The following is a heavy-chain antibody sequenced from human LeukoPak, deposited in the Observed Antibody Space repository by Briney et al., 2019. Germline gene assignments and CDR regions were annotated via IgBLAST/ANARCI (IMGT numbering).Heavy chain of an antibody. V-gene: IGHV4-34*01. CDR2: INHSGST. D-gene: IGHD2-8*01. Sequence: PSETLSLTCAVYGGSFSGYYWSWIRQPPGKGLEWIGEINHSGSTNYNPSLKSRVTISVDTSKNQSSLKLSSVTAADTAVYYCARGAMRLMVYATTRLPDFDYWGQGTLVTVSS. CDR1: GGSFSGYY. CDR3: ARGAMRLMVYATTRLPDFDY. J-gene: IGHJ4*02.